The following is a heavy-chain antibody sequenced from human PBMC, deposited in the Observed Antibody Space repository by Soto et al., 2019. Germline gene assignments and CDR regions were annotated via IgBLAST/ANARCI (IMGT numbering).Heavy chain of an antibody. CDR1: GGSISSRSYY. J-gene: IGHJ6*03. CDR2: IYYTGNT. V-gene: IGHV4-39*01. CDR3: ARRSYYYNYYYMDV. Sequence: QLQLQESGPGLVKPPETLSLTCTVSGGSISSRSYYWGWIRQPPGKGLEWIGIIYYTGNTYYNPSLTSRATISLDTSKNQFSLRLSSVTAADTAVYYCARRSYYYNYYYMDVWGKGTTVTVSS.